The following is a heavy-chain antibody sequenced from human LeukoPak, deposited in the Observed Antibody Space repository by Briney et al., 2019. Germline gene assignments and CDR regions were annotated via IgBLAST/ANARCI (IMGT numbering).Heavy chain of an antibody. CDR3: ARHLPFRDRLYFDY. D-gene: IGHD3-16*01. Sequence: GSLRLSCAASGFTFSSYAMSWIRQPPGKGLEWIGEINHSGSTNYNPSLKSRVTISVDTSKNQFSLKLSSVTAADTAVYYCARHLPFRDRLYFDYWGQGTLVTVSS. CDR1: GFTFSSYA. J-gene: IGHJ4*02. CDR2: INHSGST. V-gene: IGHV4-34*01.